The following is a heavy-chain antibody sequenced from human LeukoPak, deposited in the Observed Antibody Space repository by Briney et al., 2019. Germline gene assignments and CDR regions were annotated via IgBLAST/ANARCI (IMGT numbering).Heavy chain of an antibody. CDR3: ARAAYYYDGSGYYLGD. CDR2: INPSGGST. D-gene: IGHD3-22*01. Sequence: ASVKVSCKASGYTFTSYYMHWVRQAPGQGLEWMGIINPSGGSTSYAQKFQGRVTMTRDTSTSTVYMELSSLRSEDTAVYYCARAAYYYDGSGYYLGDWGQGTLVTVSS. CDR1: GYTFTSYY. V-gene: IGHV1-46*01. J-gene: IGHJ4*02.